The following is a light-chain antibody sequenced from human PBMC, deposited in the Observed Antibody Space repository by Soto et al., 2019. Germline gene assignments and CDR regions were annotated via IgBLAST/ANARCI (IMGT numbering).Light chain of an antibody. CDR2: DAS. V-gene: IGKV3-11*01. J-gene: IGKJ2*03. Sequence: EIVLTQSPATLSLSPGERATLSCRASQSVSSYLAWYQQKPGQAPRLLIYDASNRATDIPARFSGSGSGTDFTLTISSLEPEDFAVYYCQHYAGSPPYSFGQGTNLEIK. CDR3: QHYAGSPPYS. CDR1: QSVSSY.